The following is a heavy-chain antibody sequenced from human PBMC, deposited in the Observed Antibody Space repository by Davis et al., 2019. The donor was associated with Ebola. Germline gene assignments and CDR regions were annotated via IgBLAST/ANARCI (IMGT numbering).Heavy chain of an antibody. CDR1: GFTFSSYA. CDR3: AKDYVENIVVVPAAVDFDY. Sequence: PGGSLRLSCAASGFTFSSYAMTWVRQAPGKGLEWVSAISGSGGTTYYADSVKGRFIISRDNSKNTLYLQMNSLRAEDTAVYYCAKDYVENIVVVPAAVDFDYWGQGTLVTVSS. J-gene: IGHJ4*02. CDR2: ISGSGGTT. D-gene: IGHD2-2*01. V-gene: IGHV3-23*01.